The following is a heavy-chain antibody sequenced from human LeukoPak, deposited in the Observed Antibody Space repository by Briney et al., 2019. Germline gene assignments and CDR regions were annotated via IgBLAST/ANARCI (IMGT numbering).Heavy chain of an antibody. V-gene: IGHV1-3*01. CDR1: GYTFTSYA. J-gene: IGHJ4*02. CDR2: INAGNGNT. Sequence: ASVKVSCKASGYTFTSYAMHWVRQAPGQRLEWMGWINAGNGNTKYSQKFQGRVTITRDTSASTAYMELSSLRSEDTAVYYCARVGRPHGDNLDYWGQGTLVTVSS. CDR3: ARVGRPHGDNLDY. D-gene: IGHD4-17*01.